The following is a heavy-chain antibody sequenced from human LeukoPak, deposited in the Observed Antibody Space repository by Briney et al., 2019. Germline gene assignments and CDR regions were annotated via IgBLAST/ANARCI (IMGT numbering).Heavy chain of an antibody. Sequence: PSETLSLTCAVSGASFSGDFWSWIRQPPGKGLEWIAEINHGGRSNYNPSLKNRVTMSVDTSKNQFSLKLSSVTAADTAVYYCARAMVGATMNWFDPWGQGTLVTVSS. D-gene: IGHD1-26*01. CDR2: INHGGRS. J-gene: IGHJ5*02. CDR3: ARAMVGATMNWFDP. CDR1: GASFSGDF. V-gene: IGHV4-34*01.